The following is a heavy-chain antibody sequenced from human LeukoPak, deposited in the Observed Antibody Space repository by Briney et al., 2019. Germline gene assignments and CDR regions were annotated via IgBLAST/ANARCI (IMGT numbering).Heavy chain of an antibody. CDR2: IYYSGST. CDR3: ARGSRSWFDP. J-gene: IGHJ5*02. Sequence: PSETLSLTCTVSGGSISSYYWSWIRQPPGKGLEWFGYIYYSGSTNYNPSLKSRVTISVDTSKNQVALNLTSMTAADTAVYYCARGSRSWFDPWGQGTLVTVSS. CDR1: GGSISSYY. V-gene: IGHV4-59*01.